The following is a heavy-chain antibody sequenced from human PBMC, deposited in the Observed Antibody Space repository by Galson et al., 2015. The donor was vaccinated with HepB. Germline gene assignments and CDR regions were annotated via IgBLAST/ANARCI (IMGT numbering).Heavy chain of an antibody. Sequence: SLRLSCAASGFTFSSYAMSWVRQAPGKGLEWVSVTSGSGGSTNYADSVKGRFTISRDNSKNTLYLQMNSLRAEDTAVYYCAKYVSAAARAWFDPWGQGTLVTVSS. CDR2: TSGSGGST. J-gene: IGHJ5*02. D-gene: IGHD6-6*01. CDR1: GFTFSSYA. V-gene: IGHV3-23*01. CDR3: AKYVSAAARAWFDP.